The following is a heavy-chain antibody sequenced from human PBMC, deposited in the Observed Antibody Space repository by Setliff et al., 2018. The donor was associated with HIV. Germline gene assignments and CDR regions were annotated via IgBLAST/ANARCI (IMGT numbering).Heavy chain of an antibody. Sequence: LSCAASGFNFRGFEMNWVRQAPGKGLEWISYITSTSSFMYYADSVTGRFTVSRDNAKNSLYLQMNSLRAEDTAVYYCAANVIVASGNFFDYWGRGTLVTVSS. CDR2: ITSTSSFM. J-gene: IGHJ4*02. D-gene: IGHD1-26*01. V-gene: IGHV3-48*03. CDR3: AANVIVASGNFFDY. CDR1: GFNFRGFE.